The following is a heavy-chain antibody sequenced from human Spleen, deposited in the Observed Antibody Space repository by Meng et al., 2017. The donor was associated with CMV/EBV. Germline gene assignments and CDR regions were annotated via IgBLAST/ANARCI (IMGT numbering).Heavy chain of an antibody. D-gene: IGHD3-10*01. CDR3: ARTITVIRGVLGWFDP. J-gene: IGHJ5*02. CDR2: ITWNGGGT. V-gene: IGHV3-20*01. CDR1: GFTFSSYS. Sequence: GGSLRLSCAASGFTFSSYSMNWVRQTPGRGLEWVSGITWNGGGTGYAGSVKGRFTISRDNAKNSLYLQMNSLRAEDTAFYHCARTITVIRGVLGWFDPWGQGTLVTVSS.